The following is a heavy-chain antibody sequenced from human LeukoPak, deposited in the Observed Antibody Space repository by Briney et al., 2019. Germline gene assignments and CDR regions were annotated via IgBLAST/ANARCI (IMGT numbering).Heavy chain of an antibody. Sequence: SETLSLTCAVYGGSFSGYYWSWLRQPPGKGLEWIGEINHGGSTNYSPSLKSRVTISADTSKNHFSLRLSSVTAADTAVYFCARGRGRSGWRQGDYWGQGTLVTVPS. CDR1: GGSFSGYY. CDR3: ARGRGRSGWRQGDY. CDR2: INHGGST. V-gene: IGHV4-34*01. D-gene: IGHD6-19*01. J-gene: IGHJ4*02.